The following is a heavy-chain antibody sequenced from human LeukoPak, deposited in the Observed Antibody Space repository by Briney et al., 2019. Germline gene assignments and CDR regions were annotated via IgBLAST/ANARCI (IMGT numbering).Heavy chain of an antibody. D-gene: IGHD6-6*01. Sequence: PSETLSLTCAVYGGSFSGYYWSWIRQPPGNGLEWIGEINHSGSTNYNPSLKSRVTISVDTSKNQFSLKLSSVTAADTAVYYCARGPARYSSSSYFDYWGQGTLVTVSS. CDR3: ARGPARYSSSSYFDY. V-gene: IGHV4-34*01. CDR1: GGSFSGYY. CDR2: INHSGST. J-gene: IGHJ4*02.